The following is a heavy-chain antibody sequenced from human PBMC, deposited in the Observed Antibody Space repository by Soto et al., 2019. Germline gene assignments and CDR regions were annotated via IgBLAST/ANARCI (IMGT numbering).Heavy chain of an antibody. V-gene: IGHV6-1*01. CDR1: GDSVSSNSAA. J-gene: IGHJ5*02. CDR2: TYYRSKWYN. D-gene: IGHD6-6*01. Sequence: PSQTLSLTCAISGDSVSSNSAAWNRIRQSPSRGLEWLGRTYYRSKWYNDYAVSVKSRITINPDTSKNQFSLQLNSVTPEDTAVYYCARDRWGSSFHRTNWFDPWGQGTLVTVSS. CDR3: ARDRWGSSFHRTNWFDP.